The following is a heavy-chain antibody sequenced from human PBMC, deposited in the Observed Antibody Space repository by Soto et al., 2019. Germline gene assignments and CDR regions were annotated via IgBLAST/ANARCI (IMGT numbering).Heavy chain of an antibody. D-gene: IGHD3-10*01. V-gene: IGHV1-3*01. CDR1: GYTFTSYA. J-gene: IGHJ4*02. CDR3: ASATMVRGPIDY. Sequence: ASVKVSCKASGYTFTSYAMHWVRQAPGQRLEWMGWINAGNGNTKYSQKFQGRVTITRDTSASTAYMELSSLRSEDTAVYYCASATMVRGPIDYWGQGTLVTVSS. CDR2: INAGNGNT.